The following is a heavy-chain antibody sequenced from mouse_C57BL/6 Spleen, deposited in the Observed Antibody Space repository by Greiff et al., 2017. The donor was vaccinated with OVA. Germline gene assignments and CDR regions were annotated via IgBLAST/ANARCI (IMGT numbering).Heavy chain of an antibody. CDR1: GYAFTNYL. Sequence: QVQLQQSGAELVRPGTSVKVSCKASGYAFTNYLIEWVKQRPGQGLDWIGVIYPGSGGTNYNEKFKGKATLTADKSSSTAYMQLSSLTSEDSAVYFGARAIYYDYDRGYYFDYWGQGTTLTVSA. V-gene: IGHV1-54*01. CDR3: ARAIYYDYDRGYYFDY. J-gene: IGHJ2*01. CDR2: IYPGSGGT. D-gene: IGHD2-4*01.